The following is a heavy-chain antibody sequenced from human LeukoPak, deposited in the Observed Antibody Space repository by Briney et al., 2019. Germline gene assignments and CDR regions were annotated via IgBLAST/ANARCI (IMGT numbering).Heavy chain of an antibody. Sequence: GGSLRLSCAASGFTFHVYAMHWVRQAPGKGPEWVSLISGDGSSTYYADSVKGRFTISRDNSKNSLYLQMNSLRTEDTALYYCAKDFSYSSSWYGVLYFFYYMDVWGKGTTVTVSS. CDR1: GFTFHVYA. J-gene: IGHJ6*03. CDR2: ISGDGSST. D-gene: IGHD6-13*01. V-gene: IGHV3-43*02. CDR3: AKDFSYSSSWYGVLYFFYYMDV.